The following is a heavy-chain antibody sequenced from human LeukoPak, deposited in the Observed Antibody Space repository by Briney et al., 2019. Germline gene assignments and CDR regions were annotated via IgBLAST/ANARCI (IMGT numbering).Heavy chain of an antibody. CDR3: ARRSWTGYSSGWYGKAPDY. CDR1: GGSISSSSYY. CDR2: IYYSGST. V-gene: IGHV4-39*07. D-gene: IGHD6-19*01. Sequence: SETLSLTCTVSGGSISSSSYYWGWIRQPPGKGLEWIGSIYYSGSTPYNPSLKSRVTISVDTSKNQFSLKLSSVTAADTAVYYCARRSWTGYSSGWYGKAPDYWGQGTLVTVSS. J-gene: IGHJ4*02.